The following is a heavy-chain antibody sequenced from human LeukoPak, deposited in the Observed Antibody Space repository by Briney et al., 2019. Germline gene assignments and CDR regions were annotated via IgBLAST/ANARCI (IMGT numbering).Heavy chain of an antibody. J-gene: IGHJ5*02. CDR3: AKDHRAAYSSSWYDSVDP. CDR1: GFTFSSYA. Sequence: QPGGSLRLSCAASGFTFSSYAMSWVRQAPGKGLEWVSAISGSGGSTYYADSAKGRFTISRDNSKNTLYLQMNSLRAEDTAVYYCAKDHRAAYSSSWYDSVDPWGQGTLVTVSS. D-gene: IGHD6-13*01. V-gene: IGHV3-23*01. CDR2: ISGSGGST.